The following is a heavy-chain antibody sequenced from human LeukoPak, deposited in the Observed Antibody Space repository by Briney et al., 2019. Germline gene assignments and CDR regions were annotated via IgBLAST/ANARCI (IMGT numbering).Heavy chain of an antibody. D-gene: IGHD3-10*01. CDR1: GFTFSSYS. Sequence: GGSLRLSCAASGFTFSSYSINWVRQGPGKGLEWVSSISSSSRYIYYADSVKGRFTISRDNAKNSLYLQMNILRTEDTAVYYCARGGYGSGNFQYYFDYWGQGTLVTVSS. V-gene: IGHV3-21*01. J-gene: IGHJ4*02. CDR3: ARGGYGSGNFQYYFDY. CDR2: ISSSSRYI.